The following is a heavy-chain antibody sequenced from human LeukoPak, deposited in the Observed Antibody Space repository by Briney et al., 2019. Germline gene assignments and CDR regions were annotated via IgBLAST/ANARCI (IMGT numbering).Heavy chain of an antibody. CDR2: IYAGGST. D-gene: IGHD5-18*01. CDR1: GFIFSSNY. V-gene: IGHV3-66*01. CDR3: ARGGYGGIDY. J-gene: IGHJ4*02. Sequence: QPGGSLRLSCAASGFIFSSNYMNWVRQAPGKGLEWVSVIYAGGSTFYADSVKGRFTISRDNSKSTLYLQMNSLRAEDTAVYYCARGGYGGIDYWGQGTLVIVSS.